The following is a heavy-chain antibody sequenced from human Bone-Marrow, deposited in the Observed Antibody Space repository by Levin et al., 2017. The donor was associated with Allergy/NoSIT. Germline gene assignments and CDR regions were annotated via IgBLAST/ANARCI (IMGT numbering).Heavy chain of an antibody. J-gene: IGHJ5*02. CDR3: ARYHGSGSYYNPTHNWFDP. CDR2: ISSSSSYT. CDR1: GFTFSDYY. Sequence: GGSLRLSCAASGFTFSDYYMSWIRQAPGKGLEWVSYISSSSSYTNYADSVKGRFTISRDNAKNSLYLQMNSLRAEDTAVYYCARYHGSGSYYNPTHNWFDPWGQGTLVTVSS. D-gene: IGHD3-10*01. V-gene: IGHV3-11*03.